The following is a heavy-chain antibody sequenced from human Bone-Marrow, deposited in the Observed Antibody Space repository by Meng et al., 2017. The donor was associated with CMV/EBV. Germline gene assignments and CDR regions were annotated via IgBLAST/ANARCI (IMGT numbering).Heavy chain of an antibody. CDR3: ARDQPRYDFWSGYSSDY. V-gene: IGHV3-21*01. CDR2: ITSTASHI. Sequence: LSLTCASSGFNFGGYSFNWVRQIPQKGLEWVSSITSTASHIRYAESVKGRFTISRDNAQKLLYLQMNSLRAEDTAVYYCARDQPRYDFWSGYSSDYWGQGTLVTVSS. CDR1: GFNFGGYS. J-gene: IGHJ4*02. D-gene: IGHD3-3*01.